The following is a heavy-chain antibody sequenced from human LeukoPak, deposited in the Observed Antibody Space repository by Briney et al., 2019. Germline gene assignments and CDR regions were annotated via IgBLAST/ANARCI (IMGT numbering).Heavy chain of an antibody. CDR3: ARAPSGYPFDY. CDR2: ISPNSGDT. CDR1: GYTFTSYG. J-gene: IGHJ4*02. Sequence: ASVKVSCKASGYTFTSYGISWVRQAPGQGLEWMGWISPNSGDTSYPQKFQGGVTMTRDTSISAAYMELSRLSSDDTAVYYCARAPSGYPFDYWGQGTLVTVSS. V-gene: IGHV1-2*02. D-gene: IGHD3-22*01.